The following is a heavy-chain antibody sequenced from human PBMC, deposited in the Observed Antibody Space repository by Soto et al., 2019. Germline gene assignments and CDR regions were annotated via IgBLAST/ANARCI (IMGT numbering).Heavy chain of an antibody. Sequence: ASVKVSCKASGYTFTSYGISWVRQAPGQGLEWMGWISAYNGNTNYAQKLQGRVTMTTDTSTSKAYMELRSLRSDDTAVYYCARELNTMIVVVRDAFDIWGQGTMVTVSS. CDR3: ARELNTMIVVVRDAFDI. D-gene: IGHD3-22*01. CDR1: GYTFTSYG. V-gene: IGHV1-18*01. CDR2: ISAYNGNT. J-gene: IGHJ3*02.